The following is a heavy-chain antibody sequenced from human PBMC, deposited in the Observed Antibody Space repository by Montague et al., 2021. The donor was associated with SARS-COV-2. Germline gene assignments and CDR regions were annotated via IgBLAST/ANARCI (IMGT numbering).Heavy chain of an antibody. V-gene: IGHV4-34*01. CDR2: IHHGGST. J-gene: IGHJ6*03. D-gene: IGHD3-10*01. CDR1: GGSFSTYS. CDR3: ARLGDGVVPSPILGVGPYYSYYYMGV. Sequence: SETLSLTCAVHGGSFSTYSWNWIRQPPGKGPEWIGEIHHGGSTNYNPSLKSRVTISADTSKNQFSLKLTSVAAADTAVYYCARLGDGVVPSPILGVGPYYSYYYMGVWGKGTTVTVSS.